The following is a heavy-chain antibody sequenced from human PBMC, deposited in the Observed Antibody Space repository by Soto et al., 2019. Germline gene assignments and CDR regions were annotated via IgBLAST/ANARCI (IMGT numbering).Heavy chain of an antibody. V-gene: IGHV2-5*08. CDR3: AHYAYSSSSFDY. CDR1: GGSISSGGYS. CDR2: IYWDDDK. Sequence: TLSLTCAVSGGSISSGGYSWSWIRQPPGKALEWLALIYWDDDKRYSPSLKSRLTITKDTSKNQVVLTMTNMDPVDTATYYCAHYAYSSSSFDYWGQGTLVTVSS. J-gene: IGHJ4*02. D-gene: IGHD6-13*01.